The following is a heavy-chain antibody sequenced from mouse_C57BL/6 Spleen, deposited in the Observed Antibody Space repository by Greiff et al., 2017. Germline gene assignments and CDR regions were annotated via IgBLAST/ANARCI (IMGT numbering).Heavy chain of an antibody. J-gene: IGHJ4*01. Sequence: VQLQQPGAELVKPGASVKLSCKASGYTFTSYWMHWVKQRPGQGLEWIGRIHPSDSETNYNQKFKGKATLTVDKSSSTAYMQLSSLTSEDSAVYYCAIETNYDYDGGSYAIAYWGQGTSVTVSS. CDR3: AIETNYDYDGGSYAIAY. CDR1: GYTFTSYW. D-gene: IGHD2-4*01. CDR2: IHPSDSET. V-gene: IGHV1-74*01.